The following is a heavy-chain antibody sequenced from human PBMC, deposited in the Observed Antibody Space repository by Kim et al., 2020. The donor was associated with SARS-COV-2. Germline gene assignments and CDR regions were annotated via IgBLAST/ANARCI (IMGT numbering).Heavy chain of an antibody. CDR1: GGSSNSHY. CDR2: VYSSGIT. D-gene: IGHD2-21*02. V-gene: IGHV4-4*07. Sequence: SETLSLTCSVSGGSSNSHYWSWIRQPAGKGLEWIGRVYSSGITNYNPSLKSRVTMSVDTSKNQFSLKLSSVTAADTAVYYCAREVPCDADCPIRSWYFALWGRGTLVTVSS. CDR3: AREVPCDADCPIRSWYFAL. J-gene: IGHJ2*01.